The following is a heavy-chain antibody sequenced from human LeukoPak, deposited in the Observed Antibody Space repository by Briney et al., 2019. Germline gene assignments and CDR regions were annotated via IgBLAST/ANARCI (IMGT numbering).Heavy chain of an antibody. Sequence: SETLSLTCAVSGYSISSGYCWGWIRQPPGKGLEWIGSIYYSGSTYYNPSLKSRVTISVDTSKNQFSLKLSSVTAADTAVYYCAIHPQSAVITDDAFDIWGQGTMVTVSS. CDR3: AIHPQSAVITDDAFDI. V-gene: IGHV4-38-2*01. J-gene: IGHJ3*02. CDR2: IYYSGST. D-gene: IGHD3-22*01. CDR1: GYSISSGYC.